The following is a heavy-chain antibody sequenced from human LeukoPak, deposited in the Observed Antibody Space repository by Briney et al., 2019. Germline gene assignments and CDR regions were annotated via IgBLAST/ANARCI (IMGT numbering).Heavy chain of an antibody. J-gene: IGHJ4*02. CDR3: AKTGSRDTGGSYQYYFDY. Sequence: GGSLRLSCAASGFTFSSYAMTWVRQAPGKGREWVSGISGSAGTTYYADYVQGRFTISRDTSKNTLYLQMNSLRAEDTAVYYCAKTGSRDTGGSYQYYFDYWGQGTLVTVSS. CDR2: ISGSAGTT. CDR1: GFTFSSYA. V-gene: IGHV3-23*01. D-gene: IGHD2-8*02.